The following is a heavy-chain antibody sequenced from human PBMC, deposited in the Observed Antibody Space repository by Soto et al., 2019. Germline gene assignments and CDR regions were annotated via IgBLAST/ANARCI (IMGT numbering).Heavy chain of an antibody. D-gene: IGHD6-19*01. CDR3: GKLRGVSGWSFDY. CDR1: GFTFSSYA. J-gene: IGHJ4*02. V-gene: IGHV3-23*01. CDR2: ITGSGGNT. Sequence: EVQVLDSGGGLVQPGGSLRLSCAASGFTFSSYAMSWVRQAPGKGLEWVSSITGSGGNTHYADSVKGRFTISRDNSKNTLYLQMSSLRADDTAVYYCGKLRGVSGWSFDYWGQGTVVTVSS.